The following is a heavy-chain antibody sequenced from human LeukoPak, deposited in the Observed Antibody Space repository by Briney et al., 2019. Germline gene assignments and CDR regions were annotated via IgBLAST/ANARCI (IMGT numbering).Heavy chain of an antibody. J-gene: IGHJ4*02. CDR2: VYHSGSS. V-gene: IGHV4-38-2*02. CDR1: GYSISSYY. D-gene: IGHD3-22*01. Sequence: SETLSLTCTVSGYSISSYYWGWIRQPPGKGLEWIGRVYHSGSSYYNPSLKSRVTISIGTSKNQFSLKLRSVTAADTAVYYCAGKYYYDSSGYFYVDYWGQGTLVTVSS. CDR3: AGKYYYDSSGYFYVDY.